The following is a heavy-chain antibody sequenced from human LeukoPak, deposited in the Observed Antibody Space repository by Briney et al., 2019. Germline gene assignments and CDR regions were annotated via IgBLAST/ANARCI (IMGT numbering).Heavy chain of an antibody. CDR2: INPNSGGT. D-gene: IGHD2/OR15-2a*01. CDR1: GYTFNGYN. J-gene: IGHJ3*02. CDR3: ESRNNDAFDI. Sequence: ASVKVSCKASGYTFNGYNVHWVRQAPGQGLEWMGWINPNSGGTKYAQKFQGRVTMTKDTSISTAYMELSSLRSEDTAVYYCESRNNDAFDIWGQGTMVTVSS. V-gene: IGHV1-2*02.